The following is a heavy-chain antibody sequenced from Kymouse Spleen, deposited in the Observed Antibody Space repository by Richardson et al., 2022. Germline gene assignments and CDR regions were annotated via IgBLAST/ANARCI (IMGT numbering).Heavy chain of an antibody. V-gene: IGHV4-61*01. J-gene: IGHJ6*02. CDR1: GGSVSSGSYY. CDR2: IYYSGST. Sequence: QVQLQESGPGLVKPSETLSLTCTVSGGSVSSGSYYWSWIRQPPGKGLEWIGYIYYSGSTNYNPSLKSRVTISVDTSKNQFSLKLSSVTAADTAVYYCARGYNWNYGYYYYGMDVWGQGTTVTVSS. D-gene: IGHD1-7*01. CDR3: ARGYNWNYGYYYYGMDV.